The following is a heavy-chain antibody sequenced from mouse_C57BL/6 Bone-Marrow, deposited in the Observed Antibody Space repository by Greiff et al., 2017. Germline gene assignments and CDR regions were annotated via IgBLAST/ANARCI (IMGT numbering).Heavy chain of an antibody. V-gene: IGHV5-15*01. Sequence: EVKLQESGGGLVQPGGSLKLSCAASGFTFSDYGMAWVRQAPRKGPGWVAFISNLAYSIYYADTVTGRFTIARENAKNTLYLEMSSLRSEDTAMYYCARRRWYFDVWGTGTTVTVSS. CDR2: ISNLAYSI. J-gene: IGHJ1*03. CDR3: ARRRWYFDV. CDR1: GFTFSDYG.